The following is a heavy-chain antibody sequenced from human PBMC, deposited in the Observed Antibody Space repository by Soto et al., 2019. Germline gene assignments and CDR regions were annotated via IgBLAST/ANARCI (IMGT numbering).Heavy chain of an antibody. J-gene: IGHJ4*02. V-gene: IGHV1-18*01. CDR3: ARPSGSYGDYAWSLKY. D-gene: IGHD4-17*01. CDR1: GYPFTGYS. CDR2: ISAYSGDT. Sequence: QVQLVQSGAEVKKPGASVKVSCKASGYPFTGYSVGWVRQAPGQGLEWMGWISAYSGDTYYAQRSQDRLSMTTDASTSTAYMELRSLRSDDTAVYYCARPSGSYGDYAWSLKYWGQGTLVTVSS.